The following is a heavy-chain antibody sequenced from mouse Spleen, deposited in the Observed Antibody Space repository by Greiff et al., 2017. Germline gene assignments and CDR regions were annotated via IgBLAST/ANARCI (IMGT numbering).Heavy chain of an antibody. CDR3: ARSFSGFYAMDY. V-gene: IGHV1S137*01. CDR1: GYTFTDYA. J-gene: IGHJ4*01. Sequence: QVQLKESGAELVRPGVSVKISCKGSGYTFTDYAMHWVKQSHAKSLEWIGVISTYYGDASYNQKFKGKATMTVDKSSSTAYMELARLTSEDSAIYYCARSFSGFYAMDYWGQGTSVTVSS. CDR2: ISTYYGDA. D-gene: IGHD6-2*01.